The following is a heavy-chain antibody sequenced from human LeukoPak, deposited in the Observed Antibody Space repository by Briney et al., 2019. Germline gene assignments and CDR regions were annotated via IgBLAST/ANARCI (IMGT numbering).Heavy chain of an antibody. CDR2: INPNSGDT. V-gene: IGHV1-2*04. D-gene: IGHD3-3*01. Sequence: GASVKVSCKASGYTFTGSYMHWVRQAPGQGLEWMGWINPNSGDTNYAQKFRGWVTMTRDTSISTAYMELSRLRSDDTAVYYCARAQPALYYDFWSGRGPSPTDYFDYWGQGTLVTVSS. CDR3: ARAQPALYYDFWSGRGPSPTDYFDY. CDR1: GYTFTGSY. J-gene: IGHJ4*02.